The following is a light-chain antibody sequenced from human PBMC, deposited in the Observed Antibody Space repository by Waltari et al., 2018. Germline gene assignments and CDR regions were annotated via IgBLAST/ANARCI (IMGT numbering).Light chain of an antibody. J-gene: IGLJ3*02. CDR1: SGHSSNI. CDR3: QTGGHGTWV. V-gene: IGLV4-69*01. CDR2: VNSDGSH. Sequence: QLVVTQSPSASAPLGASVKLTCTLSSGHSSNIVAWLQQRPEKGPRYLMKVNSDGSHINGDWIPDPFAGSRSGAERYLTIASLQSDDEADYYCQTGGHGTWVFGGGTTLTVL.